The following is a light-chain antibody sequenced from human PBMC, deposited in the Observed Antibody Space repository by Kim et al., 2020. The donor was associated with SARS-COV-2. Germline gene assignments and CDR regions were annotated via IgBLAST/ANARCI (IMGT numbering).Light chain of an antibody. Sequence: ELTQPPSASGTPGQRVTISCSGSSSNIGSNTVNWYQQLPGTAPKLLIYSNNQRPSGVPDRFSGSKSGTSASLAINGLQSEDEADYYCAACDDSLNDYV. CDR2: SNN. V-gene: IGLV1-44*01. CDR3: AACDDSLNDYV. J-gene: IGLJ1*01. CDR1: SSNIGSNT.